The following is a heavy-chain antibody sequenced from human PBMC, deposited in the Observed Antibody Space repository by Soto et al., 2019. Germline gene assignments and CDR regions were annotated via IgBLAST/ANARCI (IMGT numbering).Heavy chain of an antibody. V-gene: IGHV1-3*01. Sequence: ASVKVSCKASGYTFTSYAMHWVRQAPGQRLEWMGWINGENGNTKYSQKFQGRVTISRDTSASTAFMELSSLRSEDTAVYYCARGYYDISTGYYVPVDYWGQGTLVTVSS. J-gene: IGHJ4*02. CDR3: ARGYYDISTGYYVPVDY. D-gene: IGHD3-9*01. CDR1: GYTFTSYA. CDR2: INGENGNT.